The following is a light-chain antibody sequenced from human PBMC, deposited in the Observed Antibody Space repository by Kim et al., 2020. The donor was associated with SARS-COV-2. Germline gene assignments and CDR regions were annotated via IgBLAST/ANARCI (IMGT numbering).Light chain of an antibody. V-gene: IGKV1-39*01. CDR3: QQTYRTPT. Sequence: SIGYSLNWYQQRPGKAPKVLIYAALSLHVGVPSRFSGSGSGTEFKLNISSLQHEDFATYYCQQTYRTPTFGGGTKLEIK. CDR2: AAL. CDR1: SIGYS. J-gene: IGKJ4*01.